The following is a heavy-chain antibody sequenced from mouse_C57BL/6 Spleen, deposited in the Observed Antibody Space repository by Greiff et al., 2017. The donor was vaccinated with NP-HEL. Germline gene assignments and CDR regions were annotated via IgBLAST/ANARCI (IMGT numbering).Heavy chain of an antibody. Sequence: QVQLQQPGAELVRPGTSVKLSCKASGYTFTSYWMHWVKQRPGQGLEWIGVIDPSDSYTNYNQKFKGKATLTVDTSSSTAYMQLSSLTSEDSAVYYWARRDDGSSYVETWLSYWGQGTLVTVSA. J-gene: IGHJ3*01. CDR2: IDPSDSYT. V-gene: IGHV1-59*01. CDR3: ARRDDGSSYVETWLSY. D-gene: IGHD1-1*01. CDR1: GYTFTSYW.